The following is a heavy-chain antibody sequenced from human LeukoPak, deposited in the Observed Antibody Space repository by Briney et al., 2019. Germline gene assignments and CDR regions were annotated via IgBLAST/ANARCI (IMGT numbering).Heavy chain of an antibody. V-gene: IGHV1-46*01. D-gene: IGHD1-26*01. CDR1: GHTFTSYY. CDR2: INPSGGST. CDR3: ARDRRELRFFDY. J-gene: IGHJ4*02. Sequence: ASVKVSCKASGHTFTSYYMHWVRQAPGQGLEWMGIINPSGGSTSYAQKFQGRVTMTRDTSTSTVYMELSSLRSEDTAVYYCARDRRELRFFDYWGQGTLVTVSS.